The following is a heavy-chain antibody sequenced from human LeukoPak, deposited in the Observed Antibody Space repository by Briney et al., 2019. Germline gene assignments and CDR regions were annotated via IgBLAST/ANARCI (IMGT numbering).Heavy chain of an antibody. CDR3: ARDSKDRTLVTVIF. CDR1: GFTFSDYY. D-gene: IGHD4-23*01. V-gene: IGHV3-11*01. Sequence: KAGGSLRLSCAASGFTFSDYYMSWIRQAPGKGLEWVSYISSSGSTIYYADSVKGRFTISRDNAKNSLYLQMNSLRAEDTAVYDCARDSKDRTLVTVIFWGQGTLVTVSS. J-gene: IGHJ4*02. CDR2: ISSSGSTI.